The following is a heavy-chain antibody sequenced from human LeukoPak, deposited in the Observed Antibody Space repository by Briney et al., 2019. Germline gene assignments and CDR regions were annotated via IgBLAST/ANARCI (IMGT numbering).Heavy chain of an antibody. D-gene: IGHD2-2*01. CDR3: AKDKLPTAMFSYVY. CDR2: ITYSGDNT. Sequence: GGSLRLSCAASGFTVGSHAMTWVRQAPGKGLEWVSGITYSGDNTYYAGSVKGRFTISRDNSRNTLFLQMDSLRAEDTAVYYCAKDKLPTAMFSYVYWGQGTLVTVSS. J-gene: IGHJ4*02. V-gene: IGHV3-23*01. CDR1: GFTVGSHA.